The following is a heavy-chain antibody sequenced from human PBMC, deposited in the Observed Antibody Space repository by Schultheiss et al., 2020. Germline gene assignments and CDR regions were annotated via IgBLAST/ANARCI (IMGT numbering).Heavy chain of an antibody. D-gene: IGHD5-24*01. J-gene: IGHJ6*02. CDR2: ISYDGSNK. Sequence: GGSLRLSCAASGFTFSSYGMHWVRQAPGKGLEWVAVISYDGSNKYYADSVKGRFTISRDNSKNTLYLQMNSLRAEDTAVYYCVRAVIREMSPFYYGMDVWGQGTTVTVSS. CDR3: VRAVIREMSPFYYGMDV. V-gene: IGHV3-30*03. CDR1: GFTFSSYG.